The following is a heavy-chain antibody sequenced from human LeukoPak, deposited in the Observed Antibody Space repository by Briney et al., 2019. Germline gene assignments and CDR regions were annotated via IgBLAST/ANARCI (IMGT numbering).Heavy chain of an antibody. V-gene: IGHV4-38-2*02. CDR3: ARGLGVTMIVVDPLRIWFDP. CDR1: GYSISSGYY. D-gene: IGHD3-22*01. J-gene: IGHJ5*02. Sequence: SETLPLTCTVSGYSISSGYYWGWIRQPPGKGLEWIGSIYHSGSTYYNPSLKSRVTISVDTSKNQFSLKLSSVTAADTAVYYCARGLGVTMIVVDPLRIWFDPWGQGTLVTVSS. CDR2: IYHSGST.